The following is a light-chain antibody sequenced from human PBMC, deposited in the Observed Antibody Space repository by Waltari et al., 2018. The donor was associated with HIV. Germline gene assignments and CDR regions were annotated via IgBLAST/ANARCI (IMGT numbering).Light chain of an antibody. V-gene: IGKV1-33*01. CDR1: QDISNY. J-gene: IGKJ1*01. CDR3: QQYDNLPRT. Sequence: QVPQSPSPPSPPAGHTLPIPCQASQDISNYLKWYQQNPGKAPKLLIYDAASLETGVPSRFSGSGSGTDFTFTISSLQPEDLATYYCQQYDNLPRTFGQGTKVEIK. CDR2: DAA.